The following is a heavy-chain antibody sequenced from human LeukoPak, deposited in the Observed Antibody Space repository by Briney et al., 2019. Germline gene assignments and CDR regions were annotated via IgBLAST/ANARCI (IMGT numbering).Heavy chain of an antibody. Sequence: SETLSLTCTVSGGSISSYYWGWIRQPPGKGLEWIGSIYYSGSTYYNPSLKSRVTISVDTSKNQFSLKLSSVTAADTAVYYCARDKYYYDSSAAAGDAFDIWGQGTMVTVSS. CDR1: GGSISSYY. CDR3: ARDKYYYDSSAAAGDAFDI. D-gene: IGHD3-22*01. V-gene: IGHV4-39*07. J-gene: IGHJ3*02. CDR2: IYYSGST.